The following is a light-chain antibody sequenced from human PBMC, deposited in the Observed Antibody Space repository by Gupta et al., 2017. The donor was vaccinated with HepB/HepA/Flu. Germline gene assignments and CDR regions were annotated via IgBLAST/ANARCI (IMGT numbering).Light chain of an antibody. Sequence: WTHSPATLSLSPEERATLSCRASQSVSSYLAWYQQKPGQAPRLLIYDASNRATGIPARFSGSGYGTDFTLTISSLETEDFAVYYCQQRSNWPPVTFGGGTKVEIK. CDR1: QSVSSY. V-gene: IGKV3-11*01. CDR2: DAS. J-gene: IGKJ4*01. CDR3: QQRSNWPPVT.